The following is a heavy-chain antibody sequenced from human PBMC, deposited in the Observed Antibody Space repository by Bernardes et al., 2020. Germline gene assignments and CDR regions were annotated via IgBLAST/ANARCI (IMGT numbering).Heavy chain of an antibody. V-gene: IGHV1-2*02. CDR3: VRDLGGSGGF. CDR2: INPISGGT. J-gene: IGHJ4*02. Sequence: ASVKVSCRASGYTFTSYFMHWVRQAPGQGLEWVGWINPISGGTNSALNFRGRVTMTRDTSITTAYMELNSLNSDDTAVYYCVRDLGGSGGFWGQGTLVTVSS. CDR1: GYTFTSYF. D-gene: IGHD1-26*01.